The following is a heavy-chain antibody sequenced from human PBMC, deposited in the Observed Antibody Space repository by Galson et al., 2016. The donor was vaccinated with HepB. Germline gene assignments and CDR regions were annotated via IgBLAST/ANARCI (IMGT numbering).Heavy chain of an antibody. J-gene: IGHJ6*02. CDR2: MNPNSGNT. D-gene: IGHD2-21*02. CDR1: GYAFLTYG. V-gene: IGHV1-8*01. Sequence: SVKVSCKASGYAFLTYGITWVRQATGQGLEWLGWMNPNSGNTLYAQKFQGRVTMTSDTSISTAYMELSSLTSADTAIYYCAGGVVCYGDRCTYTGMDVWGQGTTVTVSS. CDR3: AGGVVCYGDRCTYTGMDV.